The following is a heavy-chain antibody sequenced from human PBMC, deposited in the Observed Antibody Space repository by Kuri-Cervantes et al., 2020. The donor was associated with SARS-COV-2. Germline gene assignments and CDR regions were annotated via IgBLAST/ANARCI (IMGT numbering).Heavy chain of an antibody. CDR2: ISGSGGST. J-gene: IGHJ4*02. CDR1: GFTFSNAW. V-gene: IGHV3-23*01. CDR3: ATGSTSGWYRRDFDF. D-gene: IGHD6-19*01. Sequence: GGSLRLSCAASGFTFSNAWMSWVRQAPGKGLEWVSAISGSGGSTYYADSVKGRFTISRDNSKNTLYLQMNSLKTEDTAVYYCATGSTSGWYRRDFDFWGLGTLVTVSS.